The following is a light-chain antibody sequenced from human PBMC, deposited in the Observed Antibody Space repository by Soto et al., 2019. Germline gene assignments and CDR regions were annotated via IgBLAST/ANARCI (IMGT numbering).Light chain of an antibody. CDR3: QQYGSSGT. CDR2: AAS. Sequence: DIQMTQSPSTLSASVGDRVTVTCRASQTIGSWLAWYQQKPGKAPKLLIYAASSLESGVPSRFSGSGSGTEFTLTISSLQPDDFAVYYCQQYGSSGTFGQGTKVDIK. V-gene: IGKV1-5*03. CDR1: QTIGSW. J-gene: IGKJ1*01.